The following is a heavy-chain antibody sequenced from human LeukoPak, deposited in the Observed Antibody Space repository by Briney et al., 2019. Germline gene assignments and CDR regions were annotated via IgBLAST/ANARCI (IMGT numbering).Heavy chain of an antibody. CDR2: IIPIFGTA. Sequence: AASVKVSCKASGYTFTSYDINWVRQATGQVLEWMGGIIPIFGTANYAQKFQGRVTITADKSTSTAYMELSSLRSEDTAVYYCASGGSGYDSSGYSIDYWGQGTLVTVSS. CDR1: GYTFTSYD. D-gene: IGHD3-22*01. J-gene: IGHJ4*02. CDR3: ASGGSGYDSSGYSIDY. V-gene: IGHV1-69*06.